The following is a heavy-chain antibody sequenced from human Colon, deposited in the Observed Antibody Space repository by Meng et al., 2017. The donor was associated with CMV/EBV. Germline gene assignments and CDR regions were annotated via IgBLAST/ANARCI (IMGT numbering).Heavy chain of an antibody. Sequence: SETLSLTCAVYGGSFRGYYWGWLRQPPGKGLEWIGSIYYSGNTYYNPSLKSRVTISVDTSKNHFSLRLTSVTAADTAVYYCARAGGSYRSATYPPPGNWFGPWGQGALVTVSS. CDR1: GGSFRGYY. D-gene: IGHD6-19*01. CDR3: ARAGGSYRSATYPPPGNWFGP. CDR2: IYYSGNT. V-gene: IGHV4-34*01. J-gene: IGHJ5*02.